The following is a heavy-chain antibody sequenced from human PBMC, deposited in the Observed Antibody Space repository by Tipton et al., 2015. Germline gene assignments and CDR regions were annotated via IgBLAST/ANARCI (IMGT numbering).Heavy chain of an antibody. V-gene: IGHV6-1*01. CDR3: ARDLEHGMDV. J-gene: IGHJ6*02. CDR1: GDTVSSNTAA. Sequence: PGLVKPSQTLSLTCAISGDTVSSNTAAWNWIRQSPSRGLEWLGRTYYRSKWYNDYAVSVKSRITVNPDTSKNQFSLTLNSVAAADTAVYYCARDLEHGMDVWGHGTTVTVSS. D-gene: IGHD5-24*01. CDR2: TYYRSKWYN.